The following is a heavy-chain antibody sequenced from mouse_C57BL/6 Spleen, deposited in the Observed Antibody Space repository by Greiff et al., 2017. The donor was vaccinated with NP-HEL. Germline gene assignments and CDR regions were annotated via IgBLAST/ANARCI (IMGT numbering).Heavy chain of an antibody. V-gene: IGHV1-53*01. CDR3: ARSGSLGVMITTVVDWFAY. Sequence: QVQLQQSGTELVKPGASVKLSCKASGYTFTSYWMHWVKQRPGQGLEWIGNINPSNGGTNYNEKFKSKATLTVDKSSSTAYMQLSSLTSEDSAVYYCARSGSLGVMITTVVDWFAYWGQGTLVTVSA. CDR2: INPSNGGT. J-gene: IGHJ3*01. D-gene: IGHD1-1*01. CDR1: GYTFTSYW.